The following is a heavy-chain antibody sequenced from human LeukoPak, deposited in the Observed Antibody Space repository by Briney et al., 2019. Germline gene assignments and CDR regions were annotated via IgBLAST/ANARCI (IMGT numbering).Heavy chain of an antibody. J-gene: IGHJ4*02. CDR2: ISSRSSYT. V-gene: IGHV3-21*01. CDR1: GLNFSSRW. CDR3: ARDGTLGTSDY. Sequence: GGSLRLSCAASGLNFSSRWMNWVRQAPGKGLEWVSSISSRSSYTYYADSVKGRFTISRDNAKNSLYLQMNSLRAEDTAVYYCARDGTLGTSDYWGQGTLVTVSS.